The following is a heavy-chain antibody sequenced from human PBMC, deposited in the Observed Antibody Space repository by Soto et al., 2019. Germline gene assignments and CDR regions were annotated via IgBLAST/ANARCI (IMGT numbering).Heavy chain of an antibody. D-gene: IGHD3-9*01. CDR1: GYTFTGYY. CDR3: ARALRDYDILTGPSWFDP. Sequence: ASVKVSCKASGYTFTGYYMHWVRQAPGQGLEWMGWINPNSGGTNYAQKFQGWVTMTRDTSVSTAYMELSRLRSDDTAVYYCARALRDYDILTGPSWFDPWGQGXLVTVSS. J-gene: IGHJ5*02. CDR2: INPNSGGT. V-gene: IGHV1-2*04.